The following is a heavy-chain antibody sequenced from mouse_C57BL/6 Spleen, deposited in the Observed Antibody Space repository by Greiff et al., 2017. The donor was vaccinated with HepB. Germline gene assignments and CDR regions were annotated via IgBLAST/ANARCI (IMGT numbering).Heavy chain of an antibody. J-gene: IGHJ3*01. CDR1: GYTFTSYW. Sequence: VKLQQPGAELVKPGASVKLSCKASGYTFTSYWMQWVKQRPGQGLEWIGEIDPSDSYTNYNQKFKGKATLTVDTSSSTAYMQLSSLTSEDSAVYYCANAQAPFADWGQGTLVTVSA. D-gene: IGHD3-2*02. V-gene: IGHV1-50*01. CDR3: ANAQAPFAD. CDR2: IDPSDSYT.